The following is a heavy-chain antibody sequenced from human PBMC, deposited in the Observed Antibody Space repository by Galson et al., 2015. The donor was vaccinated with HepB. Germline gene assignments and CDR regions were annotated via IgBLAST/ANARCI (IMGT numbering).Heavy chain of an antibody. V-gene: IGHV4-39*02. D-gene: IGHD4-17*01. Sequence: SETLSLTCTVSVGSVSNGNYYWAWIRQPPGKGLEWIGSIYYTGSAYYNPSLKSRVTVSVYTSKNHFSLSLTAVTAADTAIYYCARNGDSGEFVSSFDPWGQGPLVTVSS. CDR3: ARNGDSGEFVSSFDP. CDR1: VGSVSNGNYY. CDR2: IYYTGSA. J-gene: IGHJ5*02.